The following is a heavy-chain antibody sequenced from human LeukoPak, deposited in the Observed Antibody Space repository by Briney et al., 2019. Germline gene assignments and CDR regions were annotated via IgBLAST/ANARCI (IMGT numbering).Heavy chain of an antibody. Sequence: GGSLRLSCAASGFTFSSCWMSWVRQAPGKGLEWVSAISGSGGSTYYADSVKGRFTISRDNSKNTLYLQMNSLRAEDTAIYYCAKDILTGYYDYWGQGTLVTVSS. D-gene: IGHD3-9*01. V-gene: IGHV3-23*01. J-gene: IGHJ4*02. CDR2: ISGSGGST. CDR3: AKDILTGYYDY. CDR1: GFTFSSCW.